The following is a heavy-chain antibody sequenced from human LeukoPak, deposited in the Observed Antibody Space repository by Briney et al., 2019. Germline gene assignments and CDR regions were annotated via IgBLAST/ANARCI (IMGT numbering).Heavy chain of an antibody. Sequence: ASVKVSCKASGYTFTRYAINWVRQATGQGHEWMGWMNPNSGNTGYAQRFQGRVTMTRNTSISTSYMELSSLRSEDTAVYYCAQFSAALAAFDIWGQGTMVTVSS. CDR3: AQFSAALAAFDI. V-gene: IGHV1-8*01. J-gene: IGHJ3*02. CDR2: MNPNSGNT. D-gene: IGHD6-13*01. CDR1: GYTFTRYA.